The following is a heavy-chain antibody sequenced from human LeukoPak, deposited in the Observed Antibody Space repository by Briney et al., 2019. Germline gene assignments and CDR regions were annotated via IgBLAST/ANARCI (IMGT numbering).Heavy chain of an antibody. D-gene: IGHD3-16*01. Sequence: GASVKVSCKASGYTFTSYDINWVRQATGQGLEWMGWMNPNSGNTVYAQKFQGRVTMTRNTSISTAYMELSSLRSEDTAVYYCARAYWGYYYYYGMDVWGQGTTVTVSS. CDR2: MNPNSGNT. CDR3: ARAYWGYYYYYGMDV. V-gene: IGHV1-8*01. J-gene: IGHJ6*02. CDR1: GYTFTSYD.